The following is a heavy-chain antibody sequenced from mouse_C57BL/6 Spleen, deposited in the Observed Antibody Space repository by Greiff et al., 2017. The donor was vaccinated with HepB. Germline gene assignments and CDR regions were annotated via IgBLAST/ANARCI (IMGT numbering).Heavy chain of an antibody. J-gene: IGHJ4*01. CDR1: GFSLTSYG. CDR3: ARHRYGSSYVIMDY. V-gene: IGHV2-6-1*01. Sequence: QVQLKESGPGLVAPSQSLSITCTVSGFSLTSYGVHWVRQPPGKGLEWLVVIWSDGSTTYNSALKSRLSISQDNSKSQVFLKMNSLQTDDTAMYYCARHRYGSSYVIMDYWGQGTSVTVSS. CDR2: IWSDGST. D-gene: IGHD1-1*01.